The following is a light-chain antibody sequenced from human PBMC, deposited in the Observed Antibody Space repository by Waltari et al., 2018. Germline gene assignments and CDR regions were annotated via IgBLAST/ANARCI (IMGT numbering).Light chain of an antibody. CDR3: QQYGESPPN. V-gene: IGKV3-20*01. CDR2: DAS. Sequence: LVLPYSPGTVSSSPGDSATLTCRASQTLPSRSLAWYQRKPGQAPRLLIYDASSRATGIPDRFSATGSGTDFTLIISRLDPEDFAVYYCQQYGESPPNFGGGTKVEI. CDR1: QTLPSRS. J-gene: IGKJ4*01.